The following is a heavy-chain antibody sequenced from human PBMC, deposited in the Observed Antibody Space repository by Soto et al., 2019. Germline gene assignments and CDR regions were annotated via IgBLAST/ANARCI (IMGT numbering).Heavy chain of an antibody. CDR2: IKSKTDGGTT. CDR1: GFTFSNAW. CDR3: TTVYDFWSGYRRYYYYGMDV. V-gene: IGHV3-15*07. Sequence: GGSLRLSCAASGFTFSNAWMNWVRQAPGKGLEWVGRIKSKTDGGTTDYAAPVKGRFTISRDDSKNTLYLQMNSLKTEDTAVYYCTTVYDFWSGYRRYYYYGMDVWGQGTTVTVS. D-gene: IGHD3-3*01. J-gene: IGHJ6*02.